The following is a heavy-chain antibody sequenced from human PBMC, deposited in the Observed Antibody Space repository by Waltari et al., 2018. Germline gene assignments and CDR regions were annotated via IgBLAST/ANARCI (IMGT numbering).Heavy chain of an antibody. D-gene: IGHD1-26*01. V-gene: IGHV4-34*01. Sequence: QVQLQQWGAGLLKPSETLSLTCAVYGGSFGGYYWSWIRQPPGKGVEWIGEINHSGSTNYNPSLKNRVTISVDTSKNQFSLKLSSVTAADTAVYYCASGSSGSYFDYWGQGTLVTVSS. J-gene: IGHJ4*02. CDR3: ASGSSGSYFDY. CDR1: GGSFGGYY. CDR2: INHSGST.